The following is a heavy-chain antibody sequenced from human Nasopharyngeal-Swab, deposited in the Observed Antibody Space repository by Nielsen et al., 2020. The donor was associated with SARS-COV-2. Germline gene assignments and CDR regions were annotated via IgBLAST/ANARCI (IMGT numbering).Heavy chain of an antibody. CDR2: IFHSVTT. J-gene: IGHJ3*01. V-gene: IGHV4-59*01. D-gene: IGHD4-17*01. Sequence: SETLSLTCTVSGGSISSYYLRWIRQSPGKGLEWIVYIFHSVTTNSNPSLRSRVTISVDLSNNQVTLNLTSVTAADTAIYYCARVRGGATVTTFVRWGYAFDLWGQGTTVTVSA. CDR3: ARVRGGATVTTFVRWGYAFDL. CDR1: GGSISSYY.